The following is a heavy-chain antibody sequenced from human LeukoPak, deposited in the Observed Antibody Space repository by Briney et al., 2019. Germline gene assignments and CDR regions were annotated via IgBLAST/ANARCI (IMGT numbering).Heavy chain of an antibody. CDR3: ARDSCSSSCRVFNWFDP. D-gene: IGHD6-13*01. V-gene: IGHV4-39*02. CDR1: GGSISSSSYY. Sequence: PSETLSLTCTVSGGSISSSSYYWGWIRQPPGKGLEWIGSIYYSGNTYYNASLKSRVTISVDTSKNQFSLKLTSVTAADTAVYYCARDSCSSSCRVFNWFDPWGQGTLVTVSS. CDR2: IYYSGNT. J-gene: IGHJ5*02.